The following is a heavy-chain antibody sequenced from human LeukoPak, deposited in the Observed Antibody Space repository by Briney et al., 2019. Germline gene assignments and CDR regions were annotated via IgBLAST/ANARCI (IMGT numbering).Heavy chain of an antibody. Sequence: PSETLSLTCTVSGGSISSSSYYWGWIRQPPGKGLEWIGSIYYSGSTYYNPSLKSRVTISVDTSKNQFSLKLSSVTAADTAVYYCARRAYRFGAGYYYYMDVWGKGTTVTISS. D-gene: IGHD3-10*01. J-gene: IGHJ6*03. V-gene: IGHV4-39*07. CDR1: GGSISSSSYY. CDR3: ARRAYRFGAGYYYYMDV. CDR2: IYYSGST.